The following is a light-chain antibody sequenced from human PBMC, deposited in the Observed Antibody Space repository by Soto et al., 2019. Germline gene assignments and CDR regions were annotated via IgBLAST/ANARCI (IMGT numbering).Light chain of an antibody. V-gene: IGLV2-14*03. CDR1: SSDVGADNF. CDR2: NVS. Sequence: QAVLTQPASVSGSPGQSITISCTGTSSDVGADNFVSWYQQHPGKVPRLMIFNVSSRPSGVSARFSGSKSGNTASLTISGLQAEDEGDYYCSSYTSSSTHVFGSGTQLTVL. J-gene: IGLJ1*01. CDR3: SSYTSSSTHV.